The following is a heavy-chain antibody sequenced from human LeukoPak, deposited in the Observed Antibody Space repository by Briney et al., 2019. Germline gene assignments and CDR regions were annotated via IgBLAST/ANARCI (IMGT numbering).Heavy chain of an antibody. CDR2: IRYDGSNE. Sequence: PGGSLRLSCAASGITFNSYGMHWVRQAPDKGLDWVAFIRYDGSNEYYADSVKGRFTISRDNSKNTLYLQMNSLRGEDTAVYYCGGDFDYWGQGTLVTVSS. CDR3: GGDFDY. CDR1: GITFNSYG. V-gene: IGHV3-30*02. D-gene: IGHD2-21*01. J-gene: IGHJ4*02.